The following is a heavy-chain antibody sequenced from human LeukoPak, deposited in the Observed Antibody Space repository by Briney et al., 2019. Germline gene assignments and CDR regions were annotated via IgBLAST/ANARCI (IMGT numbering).Heavy chain of an antibody. V-gene: IGHV3-33*01. CDR1: GFTFSSYG. CDR2: IWYDGSNK. CDR3: ARDSGWFRFDY. Sequence: GGSLRLSCAASGFTFSSYGMHWVRQAPGKGLEWVAVIWYDGSNKYYADSVKGRFTISRDNSKNTLYLQMNSLRAEDTAVYYCARDSGWFRFDYWGQGTLATVSS. D-gene: IGHD6-13*01. J-gene: IGHJ4*02.